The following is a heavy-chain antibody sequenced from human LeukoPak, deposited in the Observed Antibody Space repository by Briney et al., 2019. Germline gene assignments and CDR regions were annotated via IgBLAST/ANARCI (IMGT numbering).Heavy chain of an antibody. CDR2: IYYSGST. J-gene: IGHJ6*03. D-gene: IGHD3-10*01. Sequence: SETLSLTCTVSGGSISSSSYYWGWIRQPPGKGLGWIGSIYYSGSTYYNPSLKSRVTISVDTSKNQFSLKLSSVTAADTAVYYCARLNKNDSGSYRFGKKKRGYMDVWGKGTTVTISS. V-gene: IGHV4-39*01. CDR1: GGSISSSSYY. CDR3: ARLNKNDSGSYRFGKKKRGYMDV.